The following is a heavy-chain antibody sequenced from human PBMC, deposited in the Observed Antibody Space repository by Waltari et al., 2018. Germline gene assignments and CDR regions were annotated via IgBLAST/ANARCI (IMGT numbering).Heavy chain of an antibody. CDR2: IFPRDSDT. J-gene: IGHJ3*01. D-gene: IGHD1-26*01. Sequence: VQLVQSGTQVKKPGESLRISCKAPGYSFSRYWIGWVRQLPGKGMEWMGIIFPRDSDTRYTPSSQGRVTISADKSTGTAYLQFSSLTASDTAMYFCARELIWPGELGPFDLWGQGTFVSVSS. CDR3: ARELIWPGELGPFDL. CDR1: GYSFSRYW. V-gene: IGHV5-51*01.